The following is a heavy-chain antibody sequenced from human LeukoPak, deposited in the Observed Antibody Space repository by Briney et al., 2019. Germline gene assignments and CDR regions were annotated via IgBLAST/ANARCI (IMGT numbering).Heavy chain of an antibody. D-gene: IGHD6-13*01. CDR1: GGSFSGYY. CDR3: ARDLAAAGTPS. Sequence: SETLSLTCAVYGGSFSGYYWSWIRQPPGKRLEWIGEINHSGSTNYNPSLKSRVTISVDTSKNQFSLKLSSVTAADTAVYYCARDLAAAGTPSWGQGTLVTVSS. V-gene: IGHV4-34*01. CDR2: INHSGST. J-gene: IGHJ4*02.